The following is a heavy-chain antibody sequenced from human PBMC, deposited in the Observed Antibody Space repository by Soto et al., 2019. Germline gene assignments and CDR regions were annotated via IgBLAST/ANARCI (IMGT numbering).Heavy chain of an antibody. V-gene: IGHV1-18*01. CDR3: ARVLTSEVIDVTFDY. J-gene: IGHJ4*02. CDR2: ISAYNGNT. CDR1: GYTFTSYG. Sequence: ASVKVSCKASGYTFTSYGISWVRQAPGQGLEWMGWISAYNGNTNYAQKLQGRVTMTTDTSTSTAYMELRSLRSDDTAVYYCARVLTSEVIDVTFDYWGQGTLVTVSS. D-gene: IGHD7-27*01.